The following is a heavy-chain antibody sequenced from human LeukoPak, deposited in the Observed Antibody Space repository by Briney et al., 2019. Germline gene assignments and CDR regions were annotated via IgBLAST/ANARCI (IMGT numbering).Heavy chain of an antibody. CDR2: ISSSGSTI. Sequence: GGSLRLSCAASGFTFSDYYMSWIRQAPGKGLEWVSYISSSGSTIYYADSVKGRFTISRDNAKNSLYLQMNSLRAEATAVYYCARDLISYYDSSGYDYWGQGTLVTVSS. CDR3: ARDLISYYDSSGYDY. D-gene: IGHD3-22*01. J-gene: IGHJ4*02. CDR1: GFTFSDYY. V-gene: IGHV3-11*01.